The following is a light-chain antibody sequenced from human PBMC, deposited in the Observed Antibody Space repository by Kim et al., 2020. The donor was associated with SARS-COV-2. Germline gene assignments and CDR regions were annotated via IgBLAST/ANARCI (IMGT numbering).Light chain of an antibody. Sequence: TISCLGSSSNIGVNSVSWYQHLPGTAPKLVIYDNDKRPSGVPDRFSGSKSGTSATLGITGLQPGDEADYFCGTWDASLTAGEVFGGGTQLTVL. CDR2: DND. CDR1: SSNIGVNS. CDR3: GTWDASLTAGEV. V-gene: IGLV1-51*01. J-gene: IGLJ2*01.